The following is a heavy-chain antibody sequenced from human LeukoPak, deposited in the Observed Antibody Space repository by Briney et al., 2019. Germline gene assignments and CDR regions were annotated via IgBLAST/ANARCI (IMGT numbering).Heavy chain of an antibody. CDR1: GYTFTSYG. CDR3: ARASGYSGYVGPFDY. J-gene: IGHJ4*02. CDR2: ISAYNGNT. D-gene: IGHD5-12*01. V-gene: IGHV1-18*01. Sequence: GASVKVSCKASGYTFTSYGISWVRQAPGQGREWMGWISAYNGNTNYAQKLQGRVTMTTDTSTSTAYMELRSLRSDDTAVYYCARASGYSGYVGPFDYWGQGTLVTVSS.